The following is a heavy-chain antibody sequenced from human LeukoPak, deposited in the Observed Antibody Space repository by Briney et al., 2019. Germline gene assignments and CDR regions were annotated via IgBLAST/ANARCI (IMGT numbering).Heavy chain of an antibody. CDR2: INIDGSYT. V-gene: IGHV3-74*01. CDR1: GFTFSNYW. J-gene: IGHJ4*02. Sequence: PGGSLRLSCAASGFTFSNYWMHWVRQSPGKGPVWVARINIDGSYTSYADSVKGRFTISRDDAKNTLYLQMSSLRAEDTAVYYCARDFDVGGTPGDDFDYWGRGNLVTVSS. CDR3: ARDFDVGGTPGDDFDY. D-gene: IGHD3-9*01.